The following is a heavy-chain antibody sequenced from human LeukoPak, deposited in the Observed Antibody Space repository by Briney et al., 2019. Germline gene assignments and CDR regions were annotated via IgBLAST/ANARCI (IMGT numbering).Heavy chain of an antibody. CDR2: ISYDGSNK. CDR3: AKLHAPADCSSTSCYAWNWFDP. Sequence: GGSLRLSCAASGFTFSSYGMHWVSQAPGKGLEWVAVISYDGSNKYYADSVKGRFTISRDNSKNTLYLQMNSLRAEDTAVYYCAKLHAPADCSSTSCYAWNWFDPWGQGTLVTVSS. V-gene: IGHV3-30*18. J-gene: IGHJ5*02. CDR1: GFTFSSYG. D-gene: IGHD2-2*01.